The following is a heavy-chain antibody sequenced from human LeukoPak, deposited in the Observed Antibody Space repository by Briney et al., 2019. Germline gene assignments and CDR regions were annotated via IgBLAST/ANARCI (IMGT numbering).Heavy chain of an antibody. CDR1: GGSVSSGSYY. V-gene: IGHV4-61*01. J-gene: IGHJ4*02. CDR2: IYYSGST. Sequence: SETLSLTCTVSGGSVSSGSYYWSWIRQPPGKGLEWIGYIYYSGSTNYNPSLKSRVTISVDTSKNQFSLKLSSVTAADTAVYYCARAHQYCTNGVCYGLDYWGQGTLVTVSS. D-gene: IGHD2-8*01. CDR3: ARAHQYCTNGVCYGLDY.